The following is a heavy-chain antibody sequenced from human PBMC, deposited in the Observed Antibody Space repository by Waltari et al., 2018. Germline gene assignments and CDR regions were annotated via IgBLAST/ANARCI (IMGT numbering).Heavy chain of an antibody. CDR1: GYPFTSYY. V-gene: IGHV1-46*01. Sequence: QVQLVQSGAEVKKPGASVKVSCKASGYPFTSYYIHWVRQAPVQGLEWMGIINPSGGSKSYAQKFQGRVTMTRDTSTSTVYMELSSLRSEDTAVYYCARDFRADGSYYEEYWAFDIWGQGTMVTVSS. CDR2: INPSGGSK. D-gene: IGHD1-26*01. J-gene: IGHJ3*02. CDR3: ARDFRADGSYYEEYWAFDI.